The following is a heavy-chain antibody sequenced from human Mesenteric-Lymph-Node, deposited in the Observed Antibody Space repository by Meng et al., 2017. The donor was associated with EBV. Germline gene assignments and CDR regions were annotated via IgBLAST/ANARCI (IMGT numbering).Heavy chain of an antibody. CDR2: VHCSGST. Sequence: QGQVQQWGAGLLKPSETLSLTCAVYGEAFSDYYWTWIRQTPGKGLEWIGEVHCSGSTNYNPSLKSRVIISIDTSKNQFSLKLTSVTAADTAVYYCARALYSNSYYGSLSYWGLGTLVTVSS. CDR1: GEAFSDYY. V-gene: IGHV4-34*02. J-gene: IGHJ4*02. CDR3: ARALYSNSYYGSLSY. D-gene: IGHD3-10*01.